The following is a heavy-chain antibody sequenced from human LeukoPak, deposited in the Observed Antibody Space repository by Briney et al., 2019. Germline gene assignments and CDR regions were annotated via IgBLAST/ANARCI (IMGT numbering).Heavy chain of an antibody. CDR1: GYTFTSYG. J-gene: IGHJ4*02. D-gene: IGHD6-6*01. CDR3: ATESEYSSSSGRDPLDY. Sequence: ASVKVSCKASGYTFTSYGISWVRQAPGQGLEWMGWISAYNGNTNYAQKLQGRVTMTTDTSTSTAYMELSSLRSEDTAVYYCATESEYSSSSGRDPLDYWGQGTLVTVSS. CDR2: ISAYNGNT. V-gene: IGHV1-18*01.